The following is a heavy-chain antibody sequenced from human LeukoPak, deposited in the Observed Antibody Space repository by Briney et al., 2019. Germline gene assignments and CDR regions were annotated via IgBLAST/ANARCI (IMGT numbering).Heavy chain of an antibody. CDR1: GGTFSSYA. J-gene: IGHJ4*02. V-gene: IGHV1-69*05. Sequence: GSSVKVSCKASGGTFSSYAISWVRQAPGQGLEWMGRIIPTFGTANYAQKFQGRVTITTDESTSTAYMELSSLRSADTAVYYCAIDGLAAAKELDYWGQGTLVTVSP. CDR3: AIDGLAAAKELDY. D-gene: IGHD2-15*01. CDR2: IIPTFGTA.